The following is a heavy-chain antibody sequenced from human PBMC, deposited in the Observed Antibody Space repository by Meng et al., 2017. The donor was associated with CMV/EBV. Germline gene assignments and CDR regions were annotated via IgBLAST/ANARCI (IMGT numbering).Heavy chain of an antibody. J-gene: IGHJ4*02. CDR3: ARRRCSTSCYLDY. CDR1: GFTFSSYS. V-gene: IGHV3-48*04. D-gene: IGHD2-2*01. CDR2: ISSSSGTI. Sequence: GESLKISCAASGFTFSSYSMNLVRQAPGKGLEWVSYISSSSGTIYYADSVKCRFTISRDDAKNSLYLQMNSLRAEDTAVYYCARRRCSTSCYLDYWGQGTLVTVSS.